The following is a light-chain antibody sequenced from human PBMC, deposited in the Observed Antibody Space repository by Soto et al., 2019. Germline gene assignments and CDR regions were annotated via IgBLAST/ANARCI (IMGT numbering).Light chain of an antibody. V-gene: IGKV3-20*01. J-gene: IGKJ2*01. CDR2: GAS. CDR1: QSVSSSY. Sequence: EIVLTQSPGTLSLSPGERATLSCRASQSVSSSYLAWYQQKPGQAPRLLIHGASSRATRIPDRFSGSGSGTDFTLTISRLEPEDFAVYYCQQYGTSPGFSFGQGTKLEIK. CDR3: QQYGTSPGFS.